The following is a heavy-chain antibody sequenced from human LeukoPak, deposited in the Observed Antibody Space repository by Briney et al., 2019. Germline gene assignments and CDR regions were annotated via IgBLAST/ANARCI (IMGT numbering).Heavy chain of an antibody. Sequence: GGSLRLSCAASGFTFSSYCMHWVRQAPGKGLEWVAVISYDGSNKYYADSVKGRFTISRDNSKNTLYLQMNSLRAEDTAVYYCARGPLTGRWPDMGFHYWGQGTLVTVSS. V-gene: IGHV3-30*03. J-gene: IGHJ4*02. CDR3: ARGPLTGRWPDMGFHY. CDR2: ISYDGSNK. D-gene: IGHD5-24*01. CDR1: GFTFSSYC.